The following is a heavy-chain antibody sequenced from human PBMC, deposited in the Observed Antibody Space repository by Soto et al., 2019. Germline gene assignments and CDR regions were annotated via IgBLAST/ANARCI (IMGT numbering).Heavy chain of an antibody. V-gene: IGHV4-59*01. D-gene: IGHD5-18*01. J-gene: IGHJ4*02. CDR3: ARDGTSTAFDY. CDR2: IYYSGST. Sequence: SETLSLTCNVSGGSISSYYWSWIRQSPGKGLEFIGSIYYSGSTNYNPSLKSRVTISVDTAKNQFSLKLSSVTAADTAVYYCARDGTSTAFDYWGRGTLVTVSS. CDR1: GGSISSYY.